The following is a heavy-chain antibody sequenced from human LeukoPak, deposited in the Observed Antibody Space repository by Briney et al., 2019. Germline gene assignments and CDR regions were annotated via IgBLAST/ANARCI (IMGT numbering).Heavy chain of an antibody. CDR3: AKAYRYSGSDFDY. J-gene: IGHJ4*02. CDR1: GFTFSSYA. D-gene: IGHD1-26*01. V-gene: IGHV3-30-3*01. Sequence: PGRSLRLSCAASGFTFSSYAMHWVRQAPGKGLEWVAVISYDGSNKYYADSVKGRFTISRDNSKNTLYLQMNSLRAEDTAVYYCAKAYRYSGSDFDYWGQGTLVTVSS. CDR2: ISYDGSNK.